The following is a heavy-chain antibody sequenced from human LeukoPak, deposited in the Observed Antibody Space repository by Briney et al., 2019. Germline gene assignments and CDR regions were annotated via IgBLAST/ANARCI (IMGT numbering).Heavy chain of an antibody. Sequence: SETLSLTCAVYGGSFSGYYWSWIRQPPGKGLEWIGEINHSGSTNCNPSLKSRVTISVDTSKNQFSLKLSSVTAADTAVYYCARFGSGWHYFDYWGQGTLVTVSS. CDR3: ARFGSGWHYFDY. CDR1: GGSFSGYY. J-gene: IGHJ4*02. D-gene: IGHD6-19*01. CDR2: INHSGST. V-gene: IGHV4-34*01.